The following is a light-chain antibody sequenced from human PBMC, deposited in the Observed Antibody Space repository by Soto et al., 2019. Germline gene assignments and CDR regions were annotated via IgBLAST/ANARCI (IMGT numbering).Light chain of an antibody. CDR1: QSVSSY. Sequence: EIVLTQSPGSLSLPPGERATLSCRASQSVSSYLAWYQQKPGQAPRLLIYGASCRATGFPDRFSGSGSGTDFSLTISRLEPEDSAVYYCQQYSSPPRTFGQGTKVEIK. V-gene: IGKV3-20*01. CDR2: GAS. J-gene: IGKJ1*01. CDR3: QQYSSPPRT.